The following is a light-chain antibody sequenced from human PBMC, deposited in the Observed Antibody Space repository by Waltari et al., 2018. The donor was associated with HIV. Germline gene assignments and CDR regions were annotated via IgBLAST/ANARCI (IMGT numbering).Light chain of an antibody. J-gene: IGKJ1*01. CDR1: QNVLYSSNNKNY. V-gene: IGKV4-1*01. Sequence: DIVMTQSPDSLAVSPGERATINCKSSQNVLYSSNNKNYLVWYQQKPGQPPKLLIYWASTRESGVPDRFSGSGSGTDVTLTITSLQAEDVAVYYCQQYYSTPWTFGQGTKVEIK. CDR2: WAS. CDR3: QQYYSTPWT.